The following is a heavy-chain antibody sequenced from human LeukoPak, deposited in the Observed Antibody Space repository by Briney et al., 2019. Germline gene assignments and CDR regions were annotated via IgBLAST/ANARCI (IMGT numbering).Heavy chain of an antibody. D-gene: IGHD1-26*01. Sequence: PSETLSLTCTVTGGSFTTYYWSWIPQPPGKGLEWIGHFYYSGSTNYNPSLKSRVTISVDTSRNQFSLKLTSVIAADTAVYYCARGQGGNYYLNYFDYWGQGALVTVSS. CDR3: ARGQGGNYYLNYFDY. CDR2: FYYSGST. J-gene: IGHJ4*02. CDR1: GGSFTTYY. V-gene: IGHV4-59*01.